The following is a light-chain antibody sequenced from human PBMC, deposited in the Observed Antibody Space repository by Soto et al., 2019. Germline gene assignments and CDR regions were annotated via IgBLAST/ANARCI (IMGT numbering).Light chain of an antibody. J-gene: IGLJ2*01. Sequence: QSVLTQPPSASGTPGQRVTISCSGSSSNIGSNYVYWYQQLPGTAPKLLIYRNNQRPSGVPDRFSGSKSGPSVSLAISGLRSEDEADYYCAAWDDSLSGVAFGGGTKVTVL. CDR2: RNN. CDR1: SSNIGSNY. V-gene: IGLV1-47*01. CDR3: AAWDDSLSGVA.